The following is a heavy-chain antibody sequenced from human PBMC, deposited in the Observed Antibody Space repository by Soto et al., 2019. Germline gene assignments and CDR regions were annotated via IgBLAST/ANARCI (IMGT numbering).Heavy chain of an antibody. CDR1: GFICTSYD. CDR3: AKATATGGGAFDI. V-gene: IGHV3-23*01. Sequence: PGGSLRLSCAASGFICTSYDMSWVRQAPGKGLEWVSTILVGGSTHYEDSVKGRFTISRDRPKNTVYLQMNSLTAGDTAVYYCAKATATGGGAFDICGQGTMVTVSS. J-gene: IGHJ3*02. D-gene: IGHD2-8*02. CDR2: ILVGGST.